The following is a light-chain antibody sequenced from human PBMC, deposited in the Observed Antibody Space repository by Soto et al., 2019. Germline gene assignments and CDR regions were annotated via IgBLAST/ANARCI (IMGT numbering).Light chain of an antibody. CDR1: QSVTSW. CDR2: KAS. CDR3: QQYRGYSWT. V-gene: IGKV1-5*03. Sequence: DIQMTQSPSTLSASVGDRVTITCRASQSVTSWLAWYQQKPGKAPNLLIYKASNLEYGVSSRFSGSGYGTEFTLTISSLQPDDLATYYCQQYRGYSWTFRQGTKVEIK. J-gene: IGKJ1*01.